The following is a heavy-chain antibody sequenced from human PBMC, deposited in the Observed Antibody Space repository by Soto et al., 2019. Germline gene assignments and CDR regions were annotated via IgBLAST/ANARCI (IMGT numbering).Heavy chain of an antibody. Sequence: ASVKVSCKASGYTFTSYDINWVRQATGQGLEWMGWMNPNSGNTGCAQKFQGRVTMTRNTSISTAYMELSSLRSEDTAVYYCARAGITIFGVVNPYYYYMDVWGKGTTVTVSS. CDR3: ARAGITIFGVVNPYYYYMDV. J-gene: IGHJ6*03. CDR2: MNPNSGNT. V-gene: IGHV1-8*01. D-gene: IGHD3-3*01. CDR1: GYTFTSYD.